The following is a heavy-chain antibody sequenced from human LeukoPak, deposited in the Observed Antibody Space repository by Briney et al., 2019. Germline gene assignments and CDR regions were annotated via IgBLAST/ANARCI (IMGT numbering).Heavy chain of an antibody. J-gene: IGHJ5*02. Sequence: SETLSLTCTVSGGSISSYYWSWIRQPPGKGLEWIGYIYYSGSTNYNPSLKSRVTISVDTSKNQFSLKLSSVTAADTAVYYCARDLSCSSTSCYSPHWFDPWGQGTPVTVSS. CDR3: ARDLSCSSTSCYSPHWFDP. CDR1: GGSISSYY. V-gene: IGHV4-59*01. D-gene: IGHD2-2*01. CDR2: IYYSGST.